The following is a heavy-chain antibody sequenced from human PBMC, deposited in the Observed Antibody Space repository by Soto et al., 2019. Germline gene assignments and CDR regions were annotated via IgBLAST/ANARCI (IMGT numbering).Heavy chain of an antibody. J-gene: IGHJ4*02. CDR2: ISGGGDII. Sequence: LRLSCPASGFTFSDHYMTWSRQAPGKGPEWLSYISGGGDIISYADSVKGRFIISRDNANRSLYLQMNSLTVEDTSVYYCSRDPRLADYWGQRTLVPLSS. CDR3: SRDPRLADY. V-gene: IGHV3-11*01. CDR1: GFTFSDHY. D-gene: IGHD4-17*01.